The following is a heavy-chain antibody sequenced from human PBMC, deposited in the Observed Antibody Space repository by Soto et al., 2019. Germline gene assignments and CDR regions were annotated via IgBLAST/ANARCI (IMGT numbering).Heavy chain of an antibody. D-gene: IGHD3-9*01. CDR3: ARVRSYYDILTGYYYFDY. Sequence: SETLSLTCTVSGGSISSYYWSWIRQPPGKGLEWIGYIYYSGSTNYNPSLKSRVTISVDTSKNHFSLKLSSVTAADTALYYCARVRSYYDILTGYYYFDYWGQGTLVTVSS. V-gene: IGHV4-59*01. J-gene: IGHJ4*02. CDR2: IYYSGST. CDR1: GGSISSYY.